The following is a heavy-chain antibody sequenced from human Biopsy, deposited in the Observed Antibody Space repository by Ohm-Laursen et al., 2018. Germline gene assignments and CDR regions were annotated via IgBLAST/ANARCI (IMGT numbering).Heavy chain of an antibody. CDR2: INDGGTT. CDR1: GGSISSHDYY. CDR3: ARRRAAPTYWYFDL. V-gene: IGHV4-39*07. D-gene: IGHD6-13*01. Sequence: SETLSLTCTVSGGSISSHDYYWTWFRQPPGDGLEWIGEINDGGTTYHNPSIKSRLTILVDTSKNQFSLKVNSVTAADTAVYYCARRRAAPTYWYFDLWGRGTLVTVSS. J-gene: IGHJ2*01.